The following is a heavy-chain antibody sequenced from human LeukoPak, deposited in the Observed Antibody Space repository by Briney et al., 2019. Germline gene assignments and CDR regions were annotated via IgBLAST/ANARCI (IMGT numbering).Heavy chain of an antibody. J-gene: IGHJ4*02. Sequence: PGGSLRLSCAASGFTFSSYSMNWVRQAPGKGLEWVSSISSSSSYIYYADSVKGRFTISRDNAKNSLYLQMNSLRAEDTAVYYCARVQDYYDSSGSLWGQGTLVTVSS. CDR3: ARVQDYYDSSGSL. CDR2: ISSSSSYI. V-gene: IGHV3-21*01. D-gene: IGHD3-22*01. CDR1: GFTFSSYS.